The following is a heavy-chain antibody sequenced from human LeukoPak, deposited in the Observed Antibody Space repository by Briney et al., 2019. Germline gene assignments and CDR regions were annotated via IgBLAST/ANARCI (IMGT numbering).Heavy chain of an antibody. J-gene: IGHJ4*02. D-gene: IGHD1-26*01. CDR1: GGSISSSSYY. CDR3: ARWGGKWEVMYYFDY. CDR2: IYYSGST. V-gene: IGHV4-39*01. Sequence: PSETLSLTCTVSGGSISSSSYYWGWIRQPPGKGLEWIGSIYYSGSTYYNPSLKSRVTISVDTSKNQFSLKLSSVTAADTAVYYCARWGGKWEVMYYFDYWGQGTLVTVSS.